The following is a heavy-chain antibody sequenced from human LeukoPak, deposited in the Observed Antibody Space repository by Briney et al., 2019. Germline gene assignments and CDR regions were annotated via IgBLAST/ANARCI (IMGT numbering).Heavy chain of an antibody. J-gene: IGHJ6*02. Sequence: GGSLRLSCAASGINFSGYSMHWVRQAPGKGLEWVSYISGSSRTIYYADSVKGRFTISRDNAKNSLHLQINSLRDEDTAVYYCAIRGYYDTTHAYDYHAMDVWGQGTAVTVSS. V-gene: IGHV3-48*02. CDR1: GINFSGYS. CDR2: ISGSSRTI. D-gene: IGHD3-22*01. CDR3: AIRGYYDTTHAYDYHAMDV.